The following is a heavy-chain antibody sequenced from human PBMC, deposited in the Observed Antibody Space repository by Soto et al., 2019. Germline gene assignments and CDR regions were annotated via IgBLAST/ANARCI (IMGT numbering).Heavy chain of an antibody. Sequence: PSETLSLTRAVYGGSFSGHYWTWIRQPPGKGLEWIGESNHSGSSSYNPSLKSRVSMSVDTSKNQFSLKLSSVTAADTAVYYCALGGVLNYYYYPMDVRGQGTTVTVSS. CDR2: SNHSGSS. CDR1: GGSFSGHY. J-gene: IGHJ6*02. CDR3: ALGGVLNYYYYPMDV. D-gene: IGHD3-16*01. V-gene: IGHV4-34*01.